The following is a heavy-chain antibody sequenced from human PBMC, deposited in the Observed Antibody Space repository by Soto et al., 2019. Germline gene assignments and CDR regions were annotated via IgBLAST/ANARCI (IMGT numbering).Heavy chain of an antibody. D-gene: IGHD5-12*01. CDR1: CGSFIGYY. CDR2: INHSGST. V-gene: IGHV4-34*01. J-gene: IGHJ6*02. Sequence: SETLSLTCAFYCGSFIGYYWSWIRQPPGKGLEWIGEINHSGSTNYNPSLKSRVTISVDTSKNQFSLKLSSVTAADTAVYYCARGRSKWRSYYYYGMDVWGQGTTVTVSS. CDR3: ARGRSKWRSYYYYGMDV.